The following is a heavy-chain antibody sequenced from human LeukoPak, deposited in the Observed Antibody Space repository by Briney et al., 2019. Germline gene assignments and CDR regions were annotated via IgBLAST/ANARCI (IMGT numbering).Heavy chain of an antibody. CDR3: AREFYDNAFDI. Sequence: SETLSLTCAVYGGSFSGYYWSWIRQPPGKGLEWIGEINHSGSTNYNPSLKSRVTISVDTSKNQFSLKLSSVTAADTAVYCCAREFYDNAFDIWGQGTMVTVSS. V-gene: IGHV4-34*01. CDR2: INHSGST. CDR1: GGSFSGYY. D-gene: IGHD3-22*01. J-gene: IGHJ3*02.